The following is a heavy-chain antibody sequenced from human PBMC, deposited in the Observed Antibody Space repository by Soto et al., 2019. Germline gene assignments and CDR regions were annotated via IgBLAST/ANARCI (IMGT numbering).Heavy chain of an antibody. CDR3: ARAGDWNYVQDF. CDR2: INSDGSNI. Sequence: HPGGSLRLSCVASGFTLTHYRIHWVRQAPGKGLEWVARINSDGSNINYADSVKGRFTISRDNSKNTVFLQMHSLTDDDSALYFCARAGDWNYVQDFWGQGTLVTVSS. D-gene: IGHD1-7*01. CDR1: GFTLTHYR. J-gene: IGHJ4*02. V-gene: IGHV3-74*01.